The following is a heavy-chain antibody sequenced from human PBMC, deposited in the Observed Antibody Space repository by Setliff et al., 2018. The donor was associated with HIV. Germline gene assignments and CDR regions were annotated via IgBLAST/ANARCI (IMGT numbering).Heavy chain of an antibody. Sequence: ASVKVSCKASGGTFSSYAISWVRQAPGQGLEWMGWINIYSGNTNYAQKFQGRVTMTTDTSTSTAYMELRSLRSDDAAVYYCARPRVFDSFDVWGQGTLVTVSS. CDR3: ARPRVFDSFDV. V-gene: IGHV1-18*01. J-gene: IGHJ3*01. CDR1: GGTFSSYA. CDR2: INIYSGNT.